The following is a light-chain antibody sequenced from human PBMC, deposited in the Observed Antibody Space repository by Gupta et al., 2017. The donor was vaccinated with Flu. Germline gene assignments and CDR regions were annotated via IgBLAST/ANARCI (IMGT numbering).Light chain of an antibody. J-gene: IGKJ3*01. CDR1: QGISSW. CDR2: AAS. Sequence: DIQMTQSPSSVSAYVGDRVTITCRASQGISSWLAWYQQKPGKPPKLLIYAASSLQSGVSSRFSGSGSGTEFTLTISTLQPEDFATYFCQQADSFPFTFGHGTKVDIK. V-gene: IGKV1-12*01. CDR3: QQADSFPFT.